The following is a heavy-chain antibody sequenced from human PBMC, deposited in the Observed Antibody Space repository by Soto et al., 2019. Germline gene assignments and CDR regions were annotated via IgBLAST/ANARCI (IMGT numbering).Heavy chain of an antibody. CDR2: INAGNGNT. Sequence: ASVKVSCKASGYTFTSYAMHWVRQAPGQRLEWMGWINAGNGNTKYSQKFRGRVTITRDTSASTAYMELSSLRSEDTAVYYCARGAAAGTYPKLDYWGQGTLVTVSS. D-gene: IGHD6-13*01. CDR3: ARGAAAGTYPKLDY. V-gene: IGHV1-3*01. CDR1: GYTFTSYA. J-gene: IGHJ4*02.